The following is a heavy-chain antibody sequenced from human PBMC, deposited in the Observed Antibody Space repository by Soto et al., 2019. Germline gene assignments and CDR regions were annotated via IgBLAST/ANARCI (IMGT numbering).Heavy chain of an antibody. Sequence: AASVKVSCKASGDTFTSYAMHWVRQAPGQGLEWMGWINAGNGNAKYSQKFQGRVTITTDTSARTAYMELSSLRSEDTTVYYCARGPPLAYSAGKRHCYFDPWGRGTLVTVSS. CDR3: ARGPPLAYSAGKRHCYFDP. D-gene: IGHD2-21*01. CDR1: GDTFTSYA. J-gene: IGHJ2*01. CDR2: INAGNGNA. V-gene: IGHV1-3*01.